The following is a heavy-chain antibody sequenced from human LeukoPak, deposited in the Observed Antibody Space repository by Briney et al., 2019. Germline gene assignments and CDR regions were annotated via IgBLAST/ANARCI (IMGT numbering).Heavy chain of an antibody. CDR2: VYYGGST. D-gene: IGHD5-12*01. Sequence: SETLSLTCAVSGASINDFYWTWIRQPPGKGLEWIGYVYYGGSTNYNPSLKSRVSMSVDTSKNQFSLTLTSVTVADTAFYYCARGVIRGYSAFDNLDFWGLGTHVTVSS. J-gene: IGHJ4*02. V-gene: IGHV4-59*01. CDR1: GASINDFY. CDR3: ARGVIRGYSAFDNLDF.